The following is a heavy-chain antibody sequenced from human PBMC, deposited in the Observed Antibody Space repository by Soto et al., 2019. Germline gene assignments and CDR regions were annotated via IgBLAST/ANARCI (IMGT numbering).Heavy chain of an antibody. V-gene: IGHV4-31*03. CDR2: IYYSGST. CDR3: ARAGPSSSSEGANWFDP. CDR1: RGSISSSGGYY. Sequence: SETLSLTCTVSRGSISSSGGYYWSWIRQHPGKGLEWIGYIYYSGSTYYNPSLKSRVTISVDTSKNQFSLKLSSVTAADTAVYYCARAGPSSSSEGANWFDPWGQGTLVTVSS. J-gene: IGHJ5*02. D-gene: IGHD6-6*01.